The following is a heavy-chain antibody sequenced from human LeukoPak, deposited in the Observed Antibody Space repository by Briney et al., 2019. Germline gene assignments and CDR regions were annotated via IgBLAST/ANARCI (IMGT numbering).Heavy chain of an antibody. J-gene: IGHJ5*02. Sequence: SETLSLTCAVSGASITNNWWSWVRQPPGKGLEWIGSIYYSGSTYYNPSLKSRVTISVDTSKNQFSLKLSSVTAADTAVYYCARGLLWFGELLYSYNWFDPWGQGTLVTVSS. CDR3: ARGLLWFGELLYSYNWFDP. CDR2: IYYSGST. D-gene: IGHD3-10*01. V-gene: IGHV4-39*01. CDR1: GASITNNW.